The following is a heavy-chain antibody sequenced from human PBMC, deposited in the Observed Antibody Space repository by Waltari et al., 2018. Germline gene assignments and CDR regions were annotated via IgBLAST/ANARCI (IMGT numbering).Heavy chain of an antibody. CDR2: INHLGST. J-gene: IGHJ4*02. D-gene: IGHD3-10*01. Sequence: QLHPQQWGAGLLKPSETLSLPCNIFGGSFSAYHWTWIRQSPGKGREWIGEINHLGSTNYNPYLKSRVTISLDTSKTEFALKLDSVTAADTAVYFCAKGRLWFGDLRSWGQGTQVTVSS. CDR3: AKGRLWFGDLRS. CDR1: GGSFSAYH. V-gene: IGHV4-34*01.